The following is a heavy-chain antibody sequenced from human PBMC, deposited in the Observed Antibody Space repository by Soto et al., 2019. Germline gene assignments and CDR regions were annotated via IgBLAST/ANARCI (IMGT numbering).Heavy chain of an antibody. Sequence: QVQLQESGPGLVQPSGTLYLTCAVSGGSINNSHWWSWGRQTPGKGLEWIGETYHSGTTNYNPSLKTRVTISIDKSKHHFSLKMTSVTAAGPSVYYCEREVNSSPARGPNWFDPWGQGTLVTVSP. J-gene: IGHJ5*02. V-gene: IGHV4-4*02. CDR2: TYHSGTT. D-gene: IGHD6-13*01. CDR1: GGSINNSHW. CDR3: EREVNSSPARGPNWFDP.